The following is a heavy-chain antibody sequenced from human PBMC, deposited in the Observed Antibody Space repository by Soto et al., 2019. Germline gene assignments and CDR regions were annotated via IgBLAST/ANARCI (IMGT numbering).Heavy chain of an antibody. J-gene: IGHJ4*02. D-gene: IGHD6-19*01. CDR1: GFTLSSYA. CDR3: ANVAVAGTPPSH. CDR2: ISGSGGST. Sequence: GSLRLSCAASGFTLSSYAMSWVRQAPGKGLEWVSAISGSGGSTYYADSVKGRFTISRDNSKNTLYLQMNSLRAEDTAVYYCANVAVAGTPPSHWGQGTLVTVSS. V-gene: IGHV3-23*01.